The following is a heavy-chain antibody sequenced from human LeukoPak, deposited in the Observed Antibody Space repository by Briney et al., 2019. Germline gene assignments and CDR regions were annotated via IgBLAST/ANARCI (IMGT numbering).Heavy chain of an antibody. Sequence: PGGSLRLSCAASGFTFSSYWMHWVRQAPGKGLVWVSRINGNGSSTDYADSVKGRFTLSRDNAKNTLYVQMNSLRADDTAVYYCARLSYRPDSSIAARPYDYWGRERWSPSPQ. D-gene: IGHD6-6*01. V-gene: IGHV3-74*01. CDR3: ARLSYRPDSSIAARPYDY. CDR2: INGNGSST. CDR1: GFTFSSYW. J-gene: IGHJ4*02.